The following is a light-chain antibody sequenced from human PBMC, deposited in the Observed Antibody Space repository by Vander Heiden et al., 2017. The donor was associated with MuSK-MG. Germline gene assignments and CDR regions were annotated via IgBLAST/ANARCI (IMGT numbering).Light chain of an antibody. CDR2: QDS. CDR1: KMGDKY. Sequence: SSELTQPPSVSASPGRTASIPCSGDKMGDKYACWYQQKPGQSPVLVSYQDSKRPSGIHERFSGSNSGNTATLTISGTQAMDEADYYCQAWDSSHVVFGGGTKLTVL. V-gene: IGLV3-1*01. J-gene: IGLJ2*01. CDR3: QAWDSSHVV.